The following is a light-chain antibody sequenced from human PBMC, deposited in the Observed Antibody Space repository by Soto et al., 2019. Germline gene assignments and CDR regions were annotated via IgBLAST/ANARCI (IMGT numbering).Light chain of an antibody. CDR3: QQYYSSPYT. J-gene: IGKJ2*01. CDR1: QSVLYNSNNRNY. V-gene: IGKV4-1*01. CDR2: WAS. Sequence: DIVMTQSPDSLPVSLGERAAINCKSSQSVLYNSNNRNYLAWYQQKPGQPPKLLIYWASTRESGVPGRFSGSGSGTDFTLTISSLQAEDVAVYYCQQYYSSPYTFGQGTKLEIK.